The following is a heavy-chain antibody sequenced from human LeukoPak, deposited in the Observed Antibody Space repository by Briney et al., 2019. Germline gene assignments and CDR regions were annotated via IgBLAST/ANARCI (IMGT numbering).Heavy chain of an antibody. Sequence: PGGSLRLSCAASGFTFSNAWMSWVRQAPGKGLEWVGRIKSKTDGGTTDYAAPVKGRFTISRDDSKNTLYLQMNSLKTEDTAVYYCTTLYQLLSYYYYMDVWGKGTTVTISS. CDR2: IKSKTDGGTT. D-gene: IGHD2-2*01. J-gene: IGHJ6*03. V-gene: IGHV3-15*01. CDR1: GFTFSNAW. CDR3: TTLYQLLSYYYYMDV.